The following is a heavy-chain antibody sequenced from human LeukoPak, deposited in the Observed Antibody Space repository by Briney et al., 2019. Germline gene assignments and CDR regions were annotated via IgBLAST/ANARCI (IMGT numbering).Heavy chain of an antibody. J-gene: IGHJ6*03. CDR2: ISGGGGST. V-gene: IGHV3-23*01. CDR3: AKGIDNYFYMDV. Sequence: GGSLRLSCAASGFTFSRYAMSWVRHGLGKGLEWVSGISGGGGSTYYADSVKGRFTISRDNSKNTLYLQMNSLRAEDTAVYYCAKGIDNYFYMDVWGKGTTVTVSS. D-gene: IGHD3-16*02. CDR1: GFTFSRYA.